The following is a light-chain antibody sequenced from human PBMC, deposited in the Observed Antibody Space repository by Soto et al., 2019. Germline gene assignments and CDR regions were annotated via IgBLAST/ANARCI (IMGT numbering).Light chain of an antibody. CDR2: GAS. J-gene: IGKJ4*01. Sequence: IRVTQSPSFLSASVGDRVTITCRASQAISSYLAWYQQKPGKPPKLLIYGASTLQSDVPSRFSGSGSGTEFTLTVSSLQAEDSATYYCQQFNDYPLTFGGGTKVDI. CDR3: QQFNDYPLT. CDR1: QAISSY. V-gene: IGKV1-9*01.